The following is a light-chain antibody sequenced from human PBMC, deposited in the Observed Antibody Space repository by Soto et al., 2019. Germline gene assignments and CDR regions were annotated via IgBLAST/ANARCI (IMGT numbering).Light chain of an antibody. J-gene: IGLJ2*01. V-gene: IGLV2-14*01. Sequence: QSVLTQPASVSGSPGQSITISCTGTSSDLGVYNYVSWYQQHPGKAPKLIIYEVTNRPSGVSNRFSGSKSGNTASLTISGLQAEDEADYYCSSYTTSSTPVVFGGGTKLPVL. CDR2: EVT. CDR1: SSDLGVYNY. CDR3: SSYTTSSTPVV.